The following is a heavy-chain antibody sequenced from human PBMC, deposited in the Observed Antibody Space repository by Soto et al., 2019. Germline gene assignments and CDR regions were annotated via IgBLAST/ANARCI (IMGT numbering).Heavy chain of an antibody. J-gene: IGHJ4*02. CDR2: IKEDGSEK. D-gene: IGHD7-27*01. Sequence: PGGSLRLSCADSGVTISKNCNRWVRNAHGKGLELLAQIKEDGSEKYYVDSVRSRFTISRDTAKNSLYLQMNNLRVEDTAVYYCARDGDRNNREIFDYWAQGALVNVSS. V-gene: IGHV3-7*04. CDR3: ARDGDRNNREIFDY. CDR1: GVTISKNC.